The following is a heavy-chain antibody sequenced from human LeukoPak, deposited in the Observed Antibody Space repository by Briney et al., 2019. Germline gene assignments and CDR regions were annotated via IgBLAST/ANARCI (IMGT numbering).Heavy chain of an antibody. CDR1: GGSISSNDYY. CDR3: ARGGFYYYYGMDV. V-gene: IGHV4-39*07. CDR2: IYYSGST. J-gene: IGHJ6*02. Sequence: SETLSLTCTVSGGSISSNDYYWGWIRQPPGKGLEWIASIYYSGSTYYNPSLKSRVTISVDTSKNQFSLKLSSVTAADTAVYYCARGGFYYYYGMDVWGQGTTVTVSS.